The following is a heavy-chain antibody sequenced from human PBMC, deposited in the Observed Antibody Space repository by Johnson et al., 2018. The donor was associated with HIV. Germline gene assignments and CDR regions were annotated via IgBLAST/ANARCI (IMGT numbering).Heavy chain of an antibody. CDR3: ARDSIEMATKSEDAFDI. J-gene: IGHJ3*02. V-gene: IGHV3-66*03. D-gene: IGHD5-24*01. CDR2: IYSGGYT. CDR1: GFTVSINY. Sequence: MQLVESGGGLIQPGGSLRLSCAASGFTVSINYMSWVRQAPGKGLEWVSVIYSGGYTYYVDSVKGRLTISRDNSKNTLYLQMNSLRAEDTAVYYCARDSIEMATKSEDAFDIWGQGTMVTVSS.